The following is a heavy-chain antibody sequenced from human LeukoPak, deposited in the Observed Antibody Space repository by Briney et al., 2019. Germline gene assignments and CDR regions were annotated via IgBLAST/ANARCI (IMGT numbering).Heavy chain of an antibody. CDR2: RDWDDDK. CDR3: AQSPTGYYYYMDV. Sequence: SGPTLLNPTQTLTLTCTFSGFSLSTSGKCVGWIRQPPGKAVEWLTLRDWDDDKYYSTSLKTRLTISKDTSKNQVVLTMTNMDPVDTATYYCAQSPTGYYYYMDVWGKGTTVTVSS. V-gene: IGHV2-70*01. D-gene: IGHD1-14*01. J-gene: IGHJ6*03. CDR1: GFSLSTSGKC.